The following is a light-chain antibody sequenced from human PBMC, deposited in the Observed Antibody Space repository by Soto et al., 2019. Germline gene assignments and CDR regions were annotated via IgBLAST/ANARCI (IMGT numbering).Light chain of an antibody. J-gene: IGKJ1*01. Sequence: EVAWPQSPGKLSLPPGERATLSCRARQSISSYLAWYQQKPGQAPRLLLYDASSRATGIPARFSGSGSGTDFTLTISSLEPEDFAVYYCQQLADWPPQWTFGQGTKVDIK. CDR1: QSISSY. CDR2: DAS. CDR3: QQLADWPPQWT. V-gene: IGKV3-11*01.